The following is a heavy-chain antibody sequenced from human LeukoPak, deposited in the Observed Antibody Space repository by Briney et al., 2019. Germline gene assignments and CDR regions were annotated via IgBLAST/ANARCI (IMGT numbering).Heavy chain of an antibody. CDR2: INPNSGGT. Sequence: ASVKVSCQASGYTFTDYYMHWVRQAPGQGLEWMGWINPNSGGTNFAQKFQGRVAMTRDTSISTAYMEPGSLRSGDTAVYYCARARWQLVPYFDSWGQGTLVTVSS. V-gene: IGHV1-2*02. J-gene: IGHJ4*02. CDR1: GYTFTDYY. CDR3: ARARWQLVPYFDS. D-gene: IGHD6-6*01.